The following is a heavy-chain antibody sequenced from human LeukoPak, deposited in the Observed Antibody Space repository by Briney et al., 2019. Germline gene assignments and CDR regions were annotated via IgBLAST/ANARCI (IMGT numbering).Heavy chain of an antibody. D-gene: IGHD5-24*01. J-gene: IGHJ5*02. Sequence: GGSLRLSCAASGFTFSSYAMHWVRQAPGKGLEWVAVISYDGSNKYDADSVKGRFTISRDNSKNTLYLQMNSLRAEDTAVYYCARSREMSTPWGQGTLVTVFS. V-gene: IGHV3-30-3*01. CDR3: ARSREMSTP. CDR2: ISYDGSNK. CDR1: GFTFSSYA.